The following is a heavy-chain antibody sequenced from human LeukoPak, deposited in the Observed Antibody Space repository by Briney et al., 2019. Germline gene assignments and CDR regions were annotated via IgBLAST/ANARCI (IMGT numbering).Heavy chain of an antibody. J-gene: IGHJ3*02. Sequence: ASVKVSCKASGYTFTCYAMNWVRQAPGQGLEWMGWINTNTGNPMYAQGFTGRFVFSLDTSVSTAYLQISSLKAEDTAVYYCARGPGIAGAGGAFNIWGQGTMVTVSS. CDR1: GYTFTCYA. D-gene: IGHD1-26*01. CDR3: ARGPGIAGAGGAFNI. V-gene: IGHV7-4-1*02. CDR2: INTNTGNP.